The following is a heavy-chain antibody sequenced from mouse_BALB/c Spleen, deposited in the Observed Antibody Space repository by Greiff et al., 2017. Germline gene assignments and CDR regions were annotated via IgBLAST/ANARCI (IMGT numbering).Heavy chain of an antibody. CDR2: IDPENGNT. V-gene: IGHV14-1*02. J-gene: IGHJ3*01. D-gene: IGHD1-1*02. CDR3: ARGGSFAY. CDR1: GFNIKDYY. Sequence: EVQLQRSGAELVRPGALVKLSCKASGFNIKDYYMHWVKQRPEQGLEWIGWIDPENGNTIYDPKFQGKASITADTSSNTAYLQLSSLTSEDTAVYYCARGGSFAYWGQGTLVTVSA.